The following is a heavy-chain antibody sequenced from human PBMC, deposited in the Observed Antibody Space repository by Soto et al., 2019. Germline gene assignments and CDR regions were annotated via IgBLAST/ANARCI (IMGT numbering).Heavy chain of an antibody. CDR3: AREFGYSNYDRWFDP. CDR1: GYTFTSSG. J-gene: IGHJ5*02. V-gene: IGHV1-2*02. D-gene: IGHD4-4*01. CDR2: INPNSGGT. Sequence: RASVKVSCKASGYTFTSSGMSWVRQAPGQGLGWMGWINPNSGGTNYAQKFQGRVTMTRDTSISTAYMELSRLRSDDTAVYYCAREFGYSNYDRWFDPWGQGTLVTVSS.